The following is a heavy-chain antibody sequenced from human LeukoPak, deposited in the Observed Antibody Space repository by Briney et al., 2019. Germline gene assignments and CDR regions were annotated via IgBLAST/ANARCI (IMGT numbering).Heavy chain of an antibody. D-gene: IGHD6-19*01. J-gene: IGHJ3*02. CDR1: GYTFTSYY. CDR2: INPSGGST. V-gene: IGHV1-46*01. Sequence: ASVKVSCKASGYTFTSYYMHWVRQAPGQGREGMGIINPSGGSTSYAQKFQGRVTMTRDTSTSTVYMELSSLRAEATAVYYCARPISAYSSAWTFDIWGQGTMVTVSS. CDR3: ARPISAYSSAWTFDI.